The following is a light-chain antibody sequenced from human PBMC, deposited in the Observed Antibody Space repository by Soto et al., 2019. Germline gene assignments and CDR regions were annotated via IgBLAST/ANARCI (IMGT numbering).Light chain of an antibody. Sequence: EIVLTQSPGTLSLSPGERASLSCRASQSVSSNYLAWYQQKPGQAPRLLIYGASSRATGIPDRFSGSGSGTGSTLTISRLEPEDFAVYYCQQYGSSRGITFGQGTRLEI. J-gene: IGKJ5*01. V-gene: IGKV3-20*01. CDR3: QQYGSSRGIT. CDR2: GAS. CDR1: QSVSSNY.